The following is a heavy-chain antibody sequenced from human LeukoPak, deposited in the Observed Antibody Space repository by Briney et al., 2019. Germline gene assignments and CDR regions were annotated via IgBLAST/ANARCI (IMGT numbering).Heavy chain of an antibody. J-gene: IGHJ4*02. CDR2: IYPGGST. CDR3: AKDAQWEMKDS. D-gene: IGHD1-26*01. CDR1: GFNVRTKY. V-gene: IGHV3-53*01. Sequence: PGGSLRLSCAASGFNVRTKYMSWVRQAPGKGLEWVSIIYPGGSTYYADSMKGRFTISRDNSRNTLCLQIHSLTAEDTAIYYCAKDAQWEMKDSWGQAALVTVSS.